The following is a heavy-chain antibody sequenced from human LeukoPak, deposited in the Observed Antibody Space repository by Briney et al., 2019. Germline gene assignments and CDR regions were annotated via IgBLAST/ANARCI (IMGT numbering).Heavy chain of an antibody. Sequence: GGSLRLSCSASGFSFSDCIMNWVRQAPGKGLEWVAMTSFDGSYKNYADSVKGRFTIPRDNSKNRLYLQMNSLRAGDTAVYYCAKEFSGYLASFEYWGQGTLVTVSS. CDR1: GFSFSDCI. V-gene: IGHV3-30*18. D-gene: IGHD3-22*01. J-gene: IGHJ4*02. CDR2: TSFDGSYK. CDR3: AKEFSGYLASFEY.